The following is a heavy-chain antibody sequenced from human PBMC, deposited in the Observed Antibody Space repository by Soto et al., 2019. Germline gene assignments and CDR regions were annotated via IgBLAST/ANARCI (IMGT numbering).Heavy chain of an antibody. CDR2: ISYDGSNK. CDR3: ARVRGSFDY. Sequence: GGSLRLSCAASGFTFSSYAMHWVRQAPGKGLEWVAVISYDGSNKYYADSVKGRFTISRDNSKNTLYLQMNSLRAEDAAVYYCARVRGSFDYWGQGTLVTVSS. D-gene: IGHD2-15*01. CDR1: GFTFSSYA. J-gene: IGHJ4*02. V-gene: IGHV3-30-3*01.